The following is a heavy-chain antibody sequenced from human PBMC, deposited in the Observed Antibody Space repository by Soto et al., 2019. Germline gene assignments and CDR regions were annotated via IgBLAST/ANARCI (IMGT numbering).Heavy chain of an antibody. CDR2: INPSGGST. J-gene: IGHJ5*02. V-gene: IGHV1-46*03. CDR3: ARSLSSSWYGGGWFDP. CDR1: GYTFTSYY. Sequence: QVQLVQSGAEVKKPGASVKVSCKASGYTFTSYYMHWVRQAPGQGLEWMGIINPSGGSTSYAQKFQGRVTMTRDTSTSKVYMELSSLRSEDTAVYYCARSLSSSWYGGGWFDPWGQGTLVTVSS. D-gene: IGHD6-13*01.